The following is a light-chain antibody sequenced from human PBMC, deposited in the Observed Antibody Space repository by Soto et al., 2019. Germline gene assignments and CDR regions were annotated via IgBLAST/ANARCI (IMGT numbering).Light chain of an antibody. V-gene: IGKV3-20*01. J-gene: IGKJ1*01. CDR2: GAS. Sequence: EIVLTQSPGTLSLSPEERATLSCRASQSVSSSYLAWYQQKPGQAPRLLIYGASSRATGIPDRFSGSGSGTDFTLTISRLEPEDFAVYYCQQFGPSPWTFGQGTKVEIK. CDR3: QQFGPSPWT. CDR1: QSVSSSY.